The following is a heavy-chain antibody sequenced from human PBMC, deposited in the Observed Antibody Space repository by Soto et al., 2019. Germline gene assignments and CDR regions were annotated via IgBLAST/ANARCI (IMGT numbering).Heavy chain of an antibody. CDR2: ISGSGGST. D-gene: IGHD3-10*01. J-gene: IGHJ4*02. V-gene: IGHV3-23*01. Sequence: EVQLLESGGGLVQPGGSLRLSCAASGFTFSSYAMSWVRQAPGKGLEWVSAISGSGGSTYYADSVKGRFTISRDNSKNTLYLHMNSLRAEDTAVYYCAKLVSHFTMPIVYWGQGTLVTVSS. CDR1: GFTFSSYA. CDR3: AKLVSHFTMPIVY.